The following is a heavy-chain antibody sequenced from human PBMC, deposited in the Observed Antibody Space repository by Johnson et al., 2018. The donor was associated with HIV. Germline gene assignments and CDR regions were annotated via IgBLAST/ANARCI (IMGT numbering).Heavy chain of an antibody. V-gene: IGHV3-30*03. CDR1: GFTFSSYG. J-gene: IGHJ3*02. Sequence: QVQLVESGGGVVQPGRSLRLSCAASGFTFSSYGMHWVRQAPGKGLEWVAVISYDGSNKYYADSVKGRFTISRDNSKNTLYLQMNSLRAVDTAVYYCARNDAFDIWGQGTMVTVSS. CDR2: ISYDGSNK. D-gene: IGHD4-11*01. CDR3: ARNDAFDI.